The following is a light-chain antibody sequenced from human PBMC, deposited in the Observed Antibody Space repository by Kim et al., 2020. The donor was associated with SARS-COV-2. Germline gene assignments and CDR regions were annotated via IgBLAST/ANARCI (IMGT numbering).Light chain of an antibody. Sequence: SASPGERVPLSCRASQSLNINFAWYHQKPGQAPRRLIYEASTRATGIPARISGSGFGTEVTLTISSLQSEDSGVYYCHQYNHWPYTFVQGTKLEI. J-gene: IGKJ2*01. V-gene: IGKV3-15*01. CDR3: HQYNHWPYT. CDR2: EAS. CDR1: QSLNIN.